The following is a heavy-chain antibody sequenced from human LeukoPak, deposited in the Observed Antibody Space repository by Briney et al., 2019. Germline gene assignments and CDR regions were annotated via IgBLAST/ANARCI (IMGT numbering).Heavy chain of an antibody. CDR2: ISSSSSTI. CDR1: GFTFSSYS. Sequence: GGSLRLSGAASGFTFSSYSMNWVRQAPGKGLEWVSYISSSSSTIYYADSVKGRFTISRDNAKNSMYLQMNRLRAEDTAVYYCARLGGEPDYWGQGTLVTVAS. CDR3: ARLGGEPDY. D-gene: IGHD2-15*01. V-gene: IGHV3-48*01. J-gene: IGHJ4*02.